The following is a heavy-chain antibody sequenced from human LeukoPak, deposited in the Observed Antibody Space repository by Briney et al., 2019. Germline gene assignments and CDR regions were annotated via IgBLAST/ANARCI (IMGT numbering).Heavy chain of an antibody. D-gene: IGHD3-10*01. V-gene: IGHV4-34*01. Sequence: PSETLSLTCAVYGGSFSGYYWSWIRQPPGKGLEWIGEINHSGSTNYNPSLKSRVTISVDTSKNQFSLKLSSVTAAETAVYYCAREVFHGSGRSLDSWGQGTRVTVSS. CDR1: GGSFSGYY. CDR3: AREVFHGSGRSLDS. J-gene: IGHJ4*02. CDR2: INHSGST.